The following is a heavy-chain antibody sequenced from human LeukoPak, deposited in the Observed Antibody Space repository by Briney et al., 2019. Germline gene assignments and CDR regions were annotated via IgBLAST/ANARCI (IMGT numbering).Heavy chain of an antibody. CDR3: ARGRWYGDY. CDR2: INHSGGT. V-gene: IGHV4-34*01. J-gene: IGHJ4*02. Sequence: PSETLSLTCAVYGGSFSGYYWSWIRQPPGKGLEWIGEINHSGGTNYNPSLKSRVTISVDTSKNQFSLKLSSVTAADTAVYYCARGRWYGDYWGQGTLVTVSS. D-gene: IGHD6-13*01. CDR1: GGSFSGYY.